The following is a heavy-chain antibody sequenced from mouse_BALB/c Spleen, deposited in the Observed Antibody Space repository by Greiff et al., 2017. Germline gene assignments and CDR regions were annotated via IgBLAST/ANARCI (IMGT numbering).Heavy chain of an antibody. CDR2: ISSGGSYT. CDR1: GFTFSSYT. Sequence: EVQLVESGGGLVKPGGSLKLSCAASGFTFSSYTMSWVRQTPEKRLEWVATISSGGSYTYYPDSVKGRFTISRDNAKNTLYLQMSSLKSEDTAMYYCTRDIDGYYLFAYWGQGTLVTVSA. V-gene: IGHV5-6-4*01. D-gene: IGHD2-3*01. J-gene: IGHJ3*01. CDR3: TRDIDGYYLFAY.